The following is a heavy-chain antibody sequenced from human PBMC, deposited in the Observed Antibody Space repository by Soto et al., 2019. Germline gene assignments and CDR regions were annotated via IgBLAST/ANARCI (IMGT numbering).Heavy chain of an antibody. J-gene: IGHJ5*02. CDR3: ARGRYCSSTSCYVPWFDP. CDR2: IYHSGST. Sequence: QVQLQESGPGLVKPSGTLSLTCAVSGGSISSSNWWSWVRQPPGKGLEWIGEIYHSGSTNYNPSLKSRVTISVDKSKNQFSLKLSSVTAAVTSVYYCARGRYCSSTSCYVPWFDPWGQGTLVIVSS. D-gene: IGHD2-2*01. CDR1: GGSISSSNW. V-gene: IGHV4-4*02.